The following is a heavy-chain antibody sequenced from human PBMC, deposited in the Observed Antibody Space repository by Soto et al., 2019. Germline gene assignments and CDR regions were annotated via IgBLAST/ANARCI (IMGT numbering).Heavy chain of an antibody. J-gene: IGHJ5*02. V-gene: IGHV4-34*01. CDR3: ARRASESSTRLNWFDP. CDR1: GGSFSGYY. Sequence: SETLSLTCAVDGGSFSGYYWSWIRQPPGKGLEWIGEINHSGSTNYNPSLKSRVTISVDTSKNQFSLKLSSVTAADTAVYYCARRASESSTRLNWFDPWGQGTLVTVSS. CDR2: INHSGST. D-gene: IGHD6-13*01.